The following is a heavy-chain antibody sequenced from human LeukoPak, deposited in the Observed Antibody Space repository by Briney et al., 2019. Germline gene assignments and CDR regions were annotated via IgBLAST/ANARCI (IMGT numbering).Heavy chain of an antibody. J-gene: IGHJ4*02. D-gene: IGHD1-26*01. CDR1: GYSFTNSW. CDR2: IYPSDSDT. CDR3: ARHPSGTYSPFDY. Sequence: GESLKISCKGYGYSFTNSWIGWVRQMPGKGLEWMGIIYPSDSDTRYSPSFQGQVTISADKSISTAYLQWSSLKASDTAIYYCARHPSGTYSPFDYWGQGTLVTVSS. V-gene: IGHV5-51*01.